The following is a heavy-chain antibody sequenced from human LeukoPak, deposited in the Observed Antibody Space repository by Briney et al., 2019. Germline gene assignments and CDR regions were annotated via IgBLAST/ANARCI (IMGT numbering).Heavy chain of an antibody. D-gene: IGHD3-10*01. CDR1: GFTFSSYA. V-gene: IGHV3-23*01. CDR3: AKDRFPGYGSGSFFDY. J-gene: IGHJ4*02. Sequence: GGSLRLSCAASGFTFSSYAMSWVRQAPGKGLEWVSAISGSGGSTYSADSVKGRFTISRDNSKNTLYLQMNSLRAEDTAVYYCAKDRFPGYGSGSFFDYWGQGTLVTVSS. CDR2: ISGSGGST.